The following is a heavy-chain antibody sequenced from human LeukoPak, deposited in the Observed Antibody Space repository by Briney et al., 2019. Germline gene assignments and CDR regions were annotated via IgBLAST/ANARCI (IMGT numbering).Heavy chain of an antibody. J-gene: IGHJ3*02. CDR3: AKSNRYCDSASCYEAFDI. Sequence: SETLSLTCTVSGASISVYSWSWIRQPPGQGLEWIGYIYYSGSPNYNPSLKSRVTMSVDASKNQFSLKVSSVTAADTAVYYCAKSNRYCDSASCYEAFDIWGQGTMVTVSS. D-gene: IGHD2-2*01. V-gene: IGHV4-59*01. CDR1: GASISVYS. CDR2: IYYSGSP.